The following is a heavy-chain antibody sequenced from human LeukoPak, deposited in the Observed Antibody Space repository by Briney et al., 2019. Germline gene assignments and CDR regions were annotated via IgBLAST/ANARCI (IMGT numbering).Heavy chain of an antibody. J-gene: IGHJ3*02. D-gene: IGHD6-6*01. CDR3: ARRRSPGVQLDGFDI. CDR2: ISFDGNHK. CDR1: GITFSSYG. Sequence: GGSLRLSCAASGITFSSYGMSWVRQAPGKGLEWVAIISFDGNHKYFTDSVKGRFTISRDNAKNTLDLQMNSLRPEDTAVYYCARRRSPGVQLDGFDIWGQGTMVTVSS. V-gene: IGHV3-30*03.